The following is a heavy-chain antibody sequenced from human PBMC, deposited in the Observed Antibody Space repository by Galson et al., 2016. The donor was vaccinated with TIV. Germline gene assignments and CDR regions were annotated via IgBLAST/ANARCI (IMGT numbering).Heavy chain of an antibody. D-gene: IGHD2-21*02. CDR3: AREVACGGACYYFDN. V-gene: IGHV3-20*04. CDR2: INWNGGST. J-gene: IGHJ4*02. Sequence: SLRLSCAASGFTFDDYGMSWVRQAPGKGLEWVSSINWNGGSTGYADSVKGRFTISRDNAKNSLYLQMNSLRAEDTALYYCAREVACGGACYYFDNWGQGTLVTVSS. CDR1: GFTFDDYG.